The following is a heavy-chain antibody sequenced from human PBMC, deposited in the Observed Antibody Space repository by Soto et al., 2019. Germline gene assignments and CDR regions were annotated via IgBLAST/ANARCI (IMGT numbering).Heavy chain of an antibody. Sequence: EVQLVESGGGLVQPGGSLRLSCAASEFTFSGRSVHWVRQAPGKGLVWVSGIDKVGTDSTYADSGKGRFTSSRDNAKNTVYLQRNSLRVEDTAVYYCARGWFGPDVWGKGTTVTVSS. J-gene: IGHJ6*03. V-gene: IGHV3-74*01. CDR2: IDKVGTDS. CDR3: ARGWFGPDV. D-gene: IGHD3-10*01. CDR1: EFTFSGRS.